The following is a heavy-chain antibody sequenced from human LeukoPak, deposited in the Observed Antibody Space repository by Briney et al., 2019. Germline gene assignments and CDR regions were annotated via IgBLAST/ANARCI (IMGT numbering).Heavy chain of an antibody. Sequence: ASVKVSCKTSGGTFNNSAISWVRQAPGQGLEWLGGIMPLFGTAGYAQKFQGRVNITKDESTRTVYLELTSLTSDATAVYYCARDVHGDYGSGWFDPWGQGTLVSVSS. D-gene: IGHD4-17*01. V-gene: IGHV1-69*05. CDR2: IMPLFGTA. CDR3: ARDVHGDYGSGWFDP. J-gene: IGHJ5*02. CDR1: GGTFNNSA.